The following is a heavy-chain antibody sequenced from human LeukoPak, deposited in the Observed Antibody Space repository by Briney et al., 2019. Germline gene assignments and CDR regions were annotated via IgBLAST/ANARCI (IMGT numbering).Heavy chain of an antibody. D-gene: IGHD1-26*01. CDR2: ISGSGGGT. V-gene: IGHV3-23*01. CDR1: GFTFNSYA. CDR3: AKDLGRYRNNYFDY. Sequence: GRSLKLSCAASGFTFNSYAMSWVRQAPEKGLEWVATISGSGGGTYYADSVKGRFTISRDDSKNTLYLQMNSLRAEDTAVYYCAKDLGRYRNNYFDYWGQGTLVTVSS. J-gene: IGHJ4*02.